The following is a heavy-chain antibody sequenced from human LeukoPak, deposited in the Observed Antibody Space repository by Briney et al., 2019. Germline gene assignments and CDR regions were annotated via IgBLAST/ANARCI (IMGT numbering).Heavy chain of an antibody. CDR3: ARAPLAYQPVVLFEN. J-gene: IGHJ1*01. Sequence: PSETLSLTCTVSGSSSGYYWGWIRQPPGKGLEYIGRISYTGSTYYNPSLKSRVTISVDTSKNQFSLKLSSVTAADTAFYYCARAPLAYQPVVLFENWGQGTLVTVSS. V-gene: IGHV4-39*07. D-gene: IGHD2-2*01. CDR1: GSSSGYY. CDR2: ISYTGST.